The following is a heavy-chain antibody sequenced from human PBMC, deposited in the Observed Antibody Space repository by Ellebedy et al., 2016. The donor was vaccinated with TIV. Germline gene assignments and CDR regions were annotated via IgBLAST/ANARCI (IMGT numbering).Heavy chain of an antibody. CDR2: ISGSGGST. Sequence: GGSLRLXCAASGFTFSSYAMSWVRQAPGKGLEWVSAISGSGGSTYYADSVKGRFTISRDNSKNTLYLQMNSLRAEDTAVYYCAKGALDYDSSGYYYVGYWGQGTLVTVSS. D-gene: IGHD3-22*01. V-gene: IGHV3-23*01. CDR1: GFTFSSYA. CDR3: AKGALDYDSSGYYYVGY. J-gene: IGHJ4*02.